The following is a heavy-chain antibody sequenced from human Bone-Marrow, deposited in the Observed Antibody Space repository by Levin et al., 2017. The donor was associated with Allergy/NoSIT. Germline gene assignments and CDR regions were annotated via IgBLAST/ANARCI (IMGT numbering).Heavy chain of an antibody. V-gene: IGHV3-33*01. CDR2: ISYDGGHK. CDR1: GFTFSAFG. D-gene: IGHD1-26*01. Sequence: RTGGSLRLSCAASGFTFSAFGMHWVRQAPGRGLEWVAVISYDGGHKFYADSVKGRFTISRDNSKNTHYLQMNSLRAEDTAVYYCTRDRGEWGQFYFDYWGQGILVTVSS. J-gene: IGHJ4*02. CDR3: TRDRGEWGQFYFDY.